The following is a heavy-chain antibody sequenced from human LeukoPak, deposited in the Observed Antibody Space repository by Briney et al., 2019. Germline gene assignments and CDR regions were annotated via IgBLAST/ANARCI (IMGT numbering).Heavy chain of an antibody. J-gene: IGHJ4*02. CDR3: ARVGQQLVPDY. CDR2: INPNSGGT. V-gene: IGHV1-2*02. Sequence: ASVKVSCKASGYTFTGYYMHWVRQAPGQGLEWMGWINPNSGGTNCAQKFQGRVTMTRDTSISTAYMELSRLRSDDTAVYYCARVGQQLVPDYWGQGTLVTVSS. CDR1: GYTFTGYY. D-gene: IGHD6-13*01.